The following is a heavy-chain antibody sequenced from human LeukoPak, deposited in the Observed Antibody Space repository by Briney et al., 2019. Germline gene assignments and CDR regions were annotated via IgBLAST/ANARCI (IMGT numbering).Heavy chain of an antibody. Sequence: GGSLRLSCAASGFTFSSYSMNWARQAPGKGLEWVSSISSSSNYIYYADSVKGRFTISRDNAKNSLYLQMNSLRAEDTAVYYCARETNLLLRGSAFDIWGQGTMVTVSS. D-gene: IGHD1-26*01. CDR2: ISSSSNYI. CDR1: GFTFSSYS. CDR3: ARETNLLLRGSAFDI. J-gene: IGHJ3*02. V-gene: IGHV3-21*01.